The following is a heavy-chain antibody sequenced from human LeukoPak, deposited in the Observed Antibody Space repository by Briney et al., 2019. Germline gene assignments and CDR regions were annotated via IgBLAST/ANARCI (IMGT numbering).Heavy chain of an antibody. D-gene: IGHD6-6*01. V-gene: IGHV1-18*01. CDR1: GYTFTNYG. Sequence: GASVKVSCKASGYTFTNYGISWVRQAPGQGLEWMGWISAYNGNTNHAQKFQGRVTMTTDVSTSTAYMELRSLRSDDTAVYYCARVSGSIVARSAWFDSWGQGTLVTVSS. CDR2: ISAYNGNT. J-gene: IGHJ5*01. CDR3: ARVSGSIVARSAWFDS.